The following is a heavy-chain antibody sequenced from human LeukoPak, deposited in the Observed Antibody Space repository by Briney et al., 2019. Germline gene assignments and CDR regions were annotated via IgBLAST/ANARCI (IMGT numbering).Heavy chain of an antibody. CDR2: MYLSGTT. V-gene: IGHV4-39*07. D-gene: IGHD3-22*01. CDR3: AGLVGRYSSGLYYYYFDY. Sequence: SETLSLTCTVSGGSISSSSYYWGWIRQPPGKGLEWIGEMYLSGTTHSNPSVKSRVTISIDKSKNQSFLNLSSVTAADTAVYYCAGLVGRYSSGLYYYYFDYWGQGTLVTVSS. CDR1: GGSISSSSYY. J-gene: IGHJ4*02.